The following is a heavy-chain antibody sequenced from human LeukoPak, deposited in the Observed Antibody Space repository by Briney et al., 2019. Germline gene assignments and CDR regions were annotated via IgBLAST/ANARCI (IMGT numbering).Heavy chain of an antibody. CDR3: ARDAYGSGKGYFDY. V-gene: IGHV1-18*01. Sequence: GASVKVSCKSAGYAFRSYGFSWVRPAPGQGLEWMGWVSAYDGNTKSLDKLQGRVTLTTDSSTSTAYLELRSLSSDDTAIYYCARDAYGSGKGYFDYWGQGTLVTVSS. CDR2: VSAYDGNT. D-gene: IGHD3-10*01. CDR1: GYAFRSYG. J-gene: IGHJ4*02.